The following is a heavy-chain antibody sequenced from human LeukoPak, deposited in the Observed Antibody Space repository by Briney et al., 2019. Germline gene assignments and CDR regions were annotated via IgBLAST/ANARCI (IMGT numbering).Heavy chain of an antibody. CDR2: IHSSGTT. CDR3: ARESDLSHYDRTDY. D-gene: IGHD3-9*01. CDR1: GDSISSGNYY. V-gene: IGHV4-61*02. J-gene: IGHJ4*02. Sequence: SETLSLTCAVSGDSISSGNYYWSWIRQPAGKGLEWIGRIHSSGTTTYNPSLKSRVSISADTSKNQYSLKLTSVTVADTAVYFCARESDLSHYDRTDYWGRGTLVTVSS.